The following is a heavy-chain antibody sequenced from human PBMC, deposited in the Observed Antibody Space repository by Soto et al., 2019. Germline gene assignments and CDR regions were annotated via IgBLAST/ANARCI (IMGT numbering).Heavy chain of an antibody. CDR2: IIPIFGTA. J-gene: IGHJ6*02. V-gene: IGHV1-69*12. CDR1: GGTFSSYA. D-gene: IGHD6-6*01. Sequence: QVQLVQSGAEVKKPGSSVKVSCKASGGTFSSYAISWAQQAPGQGLEWMGGIIPIFGTANYAQKFQGRVTITADESTSTAYMELSSLRSEYTAVYYCATSIAARQNYYYGLDVSGQGTTVTVSS. CDR3: ATSIAARQNYYYGLDV.